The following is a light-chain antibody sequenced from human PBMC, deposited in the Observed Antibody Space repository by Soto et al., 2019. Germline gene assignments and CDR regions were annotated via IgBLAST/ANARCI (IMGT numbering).Light chain of an antibody. J-gene: IGKJ5*01. CDR1: QGLLYNNTFNY. V-gene: IGKV2-28*01. Sequence: EIVMTQSPLTLPVTPVEPACMSCXSGQGLLYNNTFNYLDWYLQKPGQSPHLLIYLGSNRASGVPDRFSGSGSGTDFSLKISRVEAEDVGTYYCMQALQSLTFGQGTRLEIK. CDR3: MQALQSLT. CDR2: LGS.